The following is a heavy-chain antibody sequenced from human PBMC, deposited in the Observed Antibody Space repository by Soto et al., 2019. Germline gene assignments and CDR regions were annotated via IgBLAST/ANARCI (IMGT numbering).Heavy chain of an antibody. J-gene: IGHJ4*02. CDR3: ARHWGGSYHPFDY. D-gene: IGHD1-26*01. V-gene: IGHV4-59*08. Sequence: QVQLQESGPGLVKPSEILSLTCTVSGDSSSSYYWSWIRQAPGMGLEWIGYIYYSGSTNYNPYLKTRVTISGDTSTNQLSLRLSSVTAADTAIYYCARHWGGSYHPFDYWGQGTLVTVSS. CDR1: GDSSSSYY. CDR2: IYYSGST.